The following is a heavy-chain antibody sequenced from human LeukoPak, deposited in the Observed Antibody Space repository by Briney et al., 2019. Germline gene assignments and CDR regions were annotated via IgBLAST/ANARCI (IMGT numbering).Heavy chain of an antibody. CDR2: IYASGST. V-gene: IGHV4-61*02. J-gene: IGHJ4*02. D-gene: IGHD3-22*01. CDR1: GGSISSGSFY. CDR3: ARARPLNYYDGSGYYLDY. Sequence: PSQTLSLTCTVSGGSISSGSFYWSWIRQPAGKGLEWIGRIYASGSTNYNPSLKSRVTISVDTSKNQFSLKLSPVTAADTAVYYCARARPLNYYDGSGYYLDYWGQGTLVTVSS.